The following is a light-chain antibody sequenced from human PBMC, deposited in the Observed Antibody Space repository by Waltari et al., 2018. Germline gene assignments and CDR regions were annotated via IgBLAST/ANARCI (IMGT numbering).Light chain of an antibody. V-gene: IGKV3-20*01. CDR3: QHYVRLPAT. CDR2: GAS. CDR1: QSVSRA. J-gene: IGKJ1*01. Sequence: EIVLTQSPGILSLSPGESATFSCRASQSVSRALAWYQQKPGQAPRLLIYGASSRAAGIPDRFSGGGSGTDFSLTISRLEPEDFAVYYCQHYVRLPATFGQGTKVEIK.